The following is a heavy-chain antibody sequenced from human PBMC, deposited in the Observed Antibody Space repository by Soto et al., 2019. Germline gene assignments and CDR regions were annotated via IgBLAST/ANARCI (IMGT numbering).Heavy chain of an antibody. CDR1: GFTFSSYA. D-gene: IGHD3-10*01. V-gene: IGHV3-23*01. CDR2: ISGSGGRT. Sequence: PVGSLRLSCAASGFTFSSYAMSWVRQAPGKGLEWVSAISGSGGRTYYVDSVKGRFTISRDNAKNSLYLQMNSLRAEDTAVYYCARATGADKEDYWGQGTLVTVSS. CDR3: ARATGADKEDY. J-gene: IGHJ4*02.